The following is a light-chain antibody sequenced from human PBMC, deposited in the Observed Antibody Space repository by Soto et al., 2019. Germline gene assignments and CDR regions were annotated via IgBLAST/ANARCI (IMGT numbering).Light chain of an antibody. CDR3: QQTYSIPRT. CDR2: DAS. V-gene: IGKV3-11*01. Sequence: EIVMTQSTITLSVSPGERATLSCRASQSVSSYLAWYQQKPGQAPRLLIYDASNRATGIPARFSGSGSGTDFTLTISRLQPEDSATYYCQQTYSIPRTFGHGTKVDI. CDR1: QSVSSY. J-gene: IGKJ3*01.